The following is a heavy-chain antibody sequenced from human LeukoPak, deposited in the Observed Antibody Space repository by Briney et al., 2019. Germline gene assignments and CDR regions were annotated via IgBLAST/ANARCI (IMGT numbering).Heavy chain of an antibody. D-gene: IGHD2-2*01. CDR3: AREGAQLFDI. J-gene: IGHJ3*02. CDR1: GGSFSGYY. Sequence: PSETLSLTCAVYGGSFSGYYWSWIRRPPGKGLEWIGEINHSGSTNYNPSLKSRVTISVDTSKNQFSLKLSSVTAADTAVYYCAREGAQLFDIWGQGTLVTVSS. CDR2: INHSGST. V-gene: IGHV4-34*01.